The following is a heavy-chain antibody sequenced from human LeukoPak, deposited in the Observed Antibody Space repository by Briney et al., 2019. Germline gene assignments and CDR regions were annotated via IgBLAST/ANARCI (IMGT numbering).Heavy chain of an antibody. J-gene: IGHJ6*03. V-gene: IGHV4-38-2*02. CDR3: ARDDPRTYYMDV. CDR2: IYHSGST. Sequence: SETLSLTCIVSGYSISSGYYWGWIRQPPGKGLEWIGSIYHSGSTYYNPSLKSRVTISVDTSKNQFSLNLSSVAAADTAMYYCARDDPRTYYMDVWGKGTTVTVSS. CDR1: GYSISSGYY.